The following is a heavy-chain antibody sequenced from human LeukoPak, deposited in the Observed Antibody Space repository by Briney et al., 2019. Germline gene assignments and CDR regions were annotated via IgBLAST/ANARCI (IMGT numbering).Heavy chain of an antibody. J-gene: IGHJ4*02. Sequence: SQTLSLTCTVSGCSISSGGYYWSWIRQPPGKGLEWVVYIYYSGSTNYNPSLKSRITISLDTSKNQFSLKLTSVTAADTAVYYCARRPVRGLYYFDQWGQGTLVTVSS. D-gene: IGHD3/OR15-3a*01. CDR3: ARRPVRGLYYFDQ. CDR2: IYYSGST. CDR1: GCSISSGGYY. V-gene: IGHV4-61*08.